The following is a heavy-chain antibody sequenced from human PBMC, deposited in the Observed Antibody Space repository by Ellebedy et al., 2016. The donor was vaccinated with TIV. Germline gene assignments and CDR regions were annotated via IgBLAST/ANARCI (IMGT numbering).Heavy chain of an antibody. CDR2: IDPSDSYT. Sequence: KVSCKGSGYSFTSYWIRWVRQMPGKGLEWMGRIDPSDSYTNYSPSFQGHVTISADKSFSTAYLQWSSLKASDTAMYYCARHLKPYYYDSSGYPGDYWGQGTLVTVSS. D-gene: IGHD3-22*01. CDR3: ARHLKPYYYDSSGYPGDY. V-gene: IGHV5-10-1*01. CDR1: GYSFTSYW. J-gene: IGHJ4*02.